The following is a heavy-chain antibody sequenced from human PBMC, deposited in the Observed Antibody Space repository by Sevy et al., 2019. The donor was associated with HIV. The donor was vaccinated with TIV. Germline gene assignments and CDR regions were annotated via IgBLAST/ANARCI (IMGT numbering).Heavy chain of an antibody. V-gene: IGHV5-51*01. CDR1: GYSFTSYW. CDR2: IYPGDSDT. Sequence: GESLKISCKGSGYSFTSYWIGWVRQMPGKGLEWMGIIYPGDSDTRYSPSFQGQVTISADKSISTAYLQWGSLKASDTAMYYCATRRGDSDYYGSGSYYSPWGQGTLVTVSS. D-gene: IGHD3-10*01. CDR3: ATRRGDSDYYGSGSYYSP. J-gene: IGHJ5*02.